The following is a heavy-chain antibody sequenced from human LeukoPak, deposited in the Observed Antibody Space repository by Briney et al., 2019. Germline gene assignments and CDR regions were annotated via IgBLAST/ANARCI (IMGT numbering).Heavy chain of an antibody. CDR2: ISETGAIT. CDR3: AKYLAPSTTIFDS. J-gene: IGHJ4*02. CDR1: GFTFTSYP. V-gene: IGHV3-23*01. D-gene: IGHD1/OR15-1a*01. Sequence: PGGSLRLSCAASGFTFTSYPMTWVRQAPGKGLEWVSSISETGAITNYADSVKGRFTISRDNSKNTLYLQMNSLRAEDTAVYFCAKYLAPSTTIFDSWGPGTLVAASS.